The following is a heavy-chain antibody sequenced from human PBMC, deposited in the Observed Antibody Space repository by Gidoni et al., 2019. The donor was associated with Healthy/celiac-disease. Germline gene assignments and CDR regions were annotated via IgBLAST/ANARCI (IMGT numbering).Heavy chain of an antibody. D-gene: IGHD3-10*01. CDR2: INHSGST. Sequence: QVQLQQWGAGLLKPSETLSLTCAVYGGSFSGYYWSWIRQPPGKGLEWIGEINHSGSTNYNPSLKSRVTISVDTSKNQFSLKLSSVTAADTAVYYCARVRYYGSGSYYKRYGNFDYWGQGTLVTVSS. J-gene: IGHJ4*02. CDR1: GGSFSGYY. V-gene: IGHV4-34*01. CDR3: ARVRYYGSGSYYKRYGNFDY.